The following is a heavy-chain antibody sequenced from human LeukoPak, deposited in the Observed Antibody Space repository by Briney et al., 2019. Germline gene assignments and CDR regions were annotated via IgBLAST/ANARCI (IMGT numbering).Heavy chain of an antibody. J-gene: IGHJ5*02. Sequence: ASVKVSCKASGYSFRDNYIHWIRQAPGQGLEWMGWIDSKTGNPTYAQGFTGRFVFSLDTSVTTAYLQISSLKAEDTAVYYCARGVGYYDSSGYYLGWFDPWGQGTLVTVSS. CDR2: IDSKTGNP. V-gene: IGHV7-4-1*02. CDR3: ARGVGYYDSSGYYLGWFDP. D-gene: IGHD3-22*01. CDR1: GYSFRDNY.